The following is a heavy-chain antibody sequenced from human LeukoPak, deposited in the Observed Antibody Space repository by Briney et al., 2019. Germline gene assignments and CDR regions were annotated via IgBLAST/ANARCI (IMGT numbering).Heavy chain of an antibody. CDR3: ARAVTKSYSFYYYYMDV. CDR2: IKQDGSEK. CDR1: GFTFSSYW. Sequence: GGSLRLSCAASGFTFSSYWMSWVRQAPGKGLEWVANIKQDGSEKYYVDSVKGRFTISRDNSNNSLYLQMSSLRPEDTALYYCARAVTKSYSFYYYYMDVWGKGTTVIISS. J-gene: IGHJ6*03. V-gene: IGHV3-7*04. D-gene: IGHD4-17*01.